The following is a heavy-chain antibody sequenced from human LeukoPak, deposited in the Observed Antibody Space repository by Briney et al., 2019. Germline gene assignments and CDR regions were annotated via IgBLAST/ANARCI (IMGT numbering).Heavy chain of an antibody. CDR1: GYTFTSYY. Sequence: ASVKVSCKASGYTFTSYYMHWVRRAPGQGLEWMGWINPNSGGTNYAQKFQGRVTMTRDTSISTAYMELSRLRSNDTAVYYCARDSRQQWLVPYYYYYMDVWGKGTTVTVSS. D-gene: IGHD6-19*01. CDR2: INPNSGGT. J-gene: IGHJ6*03. CDR3: ARDSRQQWLVPYYYYYMDV. V-gene: IGHV1-2*02.